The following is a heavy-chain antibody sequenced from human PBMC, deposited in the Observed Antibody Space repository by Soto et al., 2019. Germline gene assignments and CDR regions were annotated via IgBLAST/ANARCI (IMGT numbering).Heavy chain of an antibody. D-gene: IGHD7-27*01. V-gene: IGHV3-30-3*01. CDR3: ARDVVPTLTGGAPFFAFDI. CDR2: ISYDGSNK. CDR1: GFTFSSYA. J-gene: IGHJ3*02. Sequence: GGSLRLSCAASGFTFSSYAMHWVRQAPGKGLEWVAVISYDGSNKYYADSVKGRFTISRDNSKNTLYLQMNSLRAEDTAVYYCARDVVPTLTGGAPFFAFDIWGQGTMVTVSS.